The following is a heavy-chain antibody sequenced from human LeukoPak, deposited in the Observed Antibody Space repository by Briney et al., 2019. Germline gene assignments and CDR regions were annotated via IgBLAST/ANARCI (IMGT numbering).Heavy chain of an antibody. CDR1: GGSIRNYF. Sequence: PSETLSLTCSVSGGSIRNYFWSWIRQPAGKGLEWIGRICTSGSTDYNPSLRSRVTMSVDTSRNQFSLKLTSMTAADTAVYYCARESKSYDGSGFYHDYWGQGTLVAVSS. V-gene: IGHV4-4*07. J-gene: IGHJ4*02. CDR3: ARESKSYDGSGFYHDY. D-gene: IGHD3-22*01. CDR2: ICTSGST.